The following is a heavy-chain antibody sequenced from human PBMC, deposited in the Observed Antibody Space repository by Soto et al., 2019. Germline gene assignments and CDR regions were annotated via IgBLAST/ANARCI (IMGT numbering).Heavy chain of an antibody. J-gene: IGHJ4*02. CDR3: ARGGTLWNDERYFDY. Sequence: QVQLQESGPGLVKPSETLSLTCTVSGGSVSSGSYSWSWIRQPPGKGLEWIGYIYYSGSTNYNPSFESRVTISVDTSKNQFSLKLSSVTAADTAVYYCARGGTLWNDERYFDYWGQGTLVTVSS. V-gene: IGHV4-61*01. CDR1: GGSVSSGSYS. CDR2: IYYSGST. D-gene: IGHD1-1*01.